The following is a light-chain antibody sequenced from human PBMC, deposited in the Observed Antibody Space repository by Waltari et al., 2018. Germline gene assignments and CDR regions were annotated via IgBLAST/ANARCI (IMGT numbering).Light chain of an antibody. V-gene: IGLV3-1*01. CDR2: QDD. CDR1: KLGDRL. Sequence: SYELTQPPSISVSPGQAVSITCSGDKLGDRLAFWYQQRPGQSPSLVIYQDDKRPSGIPEGFSGSNSGNTATLTISGTQPVDEADYYCQTWDTTSVIFGGGTRLTVL. CDR3: QTWDTTSVI. J-gene: IGLJ2*01.